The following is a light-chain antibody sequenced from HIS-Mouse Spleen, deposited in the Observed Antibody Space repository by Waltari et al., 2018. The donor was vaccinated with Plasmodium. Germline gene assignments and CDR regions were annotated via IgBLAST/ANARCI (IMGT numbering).Light chain of an antibody. Sequence: SYELTQPPSVSVSPGQTARLTCSGDALPKKHPYWYQQKSGQAPVLVIYEDSKRPSGIPERFSGSSSGTMATLTISGAQVEDEADYYCYSTDSSGNHRVFGGGTKLTVL. CDR1: ALPKKH. CDR2: EDS. J-gene: IGLJ3*02. V-gene: IGLV3-10*01. CDR3: YSTDSSGNHRV.